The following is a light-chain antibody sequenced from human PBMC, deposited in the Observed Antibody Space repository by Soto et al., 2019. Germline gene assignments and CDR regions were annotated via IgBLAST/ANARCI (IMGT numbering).Light chain of an antibody. CDR3: SSYAGSNTYV. J-gene: IGLJ1*01. V-gene: IGLV2-8*01. Sequence: QSALTQPPSASGSPGQSVTISCTGTSRDVGGYNYVSWYQQHPGKAPKLMIYEVSKRPSGVPDRFSGSKPGNTASLTVSGLQAEDEADYYCSSYAGSNTYVFGTGTKLTVL. CDR1: SRDVGGYNY. CDR2: EVS.